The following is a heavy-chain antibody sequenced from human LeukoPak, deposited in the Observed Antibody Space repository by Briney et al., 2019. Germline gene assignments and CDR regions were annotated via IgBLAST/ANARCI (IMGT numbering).Heavy chain of an antibody. Sequence: SETLSLSCTVSDVSITSSYWSWIRQPPGKGLEWIGYIYCCGSTGYSGSTNYNPSLKSRVTISVDSTKNQFSLKLSSVTASDKAIYYFARGPGAVATDWYFDLWGRGTLVTVSS. CDR1: DVSITSSY. V-gene: IGHV4-59*01. CDR2: IYCCGSTGYSGST. D-gene: IGHD6-19*01. J-gene: IGHJ2*01. CDR3: ARGPGAVATDWYFDL.